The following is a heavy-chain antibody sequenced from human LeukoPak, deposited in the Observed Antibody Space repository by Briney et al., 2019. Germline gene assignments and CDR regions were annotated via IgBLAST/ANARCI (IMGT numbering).Heavy chain of an antibody. J-gene: IGHJ4*02. V-gene: IGHV4-34*01. CDR3: ARNSRRRPYYFDY. CDR2: INHSGST. D-gene: IGHD2-21*01. Sequence: SETLSLTCADYGGSFSGYYWSWIRQPPGKGLEWIGEINHSGSTNYNPSLKSRVTISVDTSKNQFSLKLSSVTAADTAVYYCARNSRRRPYYFDYWGQGTLVTVSS. CDR1: GGSFSGYY.